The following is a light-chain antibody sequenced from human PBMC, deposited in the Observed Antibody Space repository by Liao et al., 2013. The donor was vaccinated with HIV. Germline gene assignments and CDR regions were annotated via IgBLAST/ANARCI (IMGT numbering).Light chain of an antibody. Sequence: SYELTQPPSVSVAPGKTARITCGGDNIGSKSVHWYQQKPGQAPVLVIYYDSDRPSGIPERFSGSNSGNTATLTISGTQAMDEADYCCQAWDSSTWVFGGGTKLTVL. CDR1: NIGSKS. V-gene: IGLV3-21*01. J-gene: IGLJ3*02. CDR2: YDS. CDR3: QAWDSSTWV.